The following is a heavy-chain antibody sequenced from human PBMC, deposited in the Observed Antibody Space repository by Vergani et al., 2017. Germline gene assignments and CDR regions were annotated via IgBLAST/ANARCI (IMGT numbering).Heavy chain of an antibody. CDR3: ATQQTVTRGGMEV. Sequence: EVQLVQSGAEVKKPGATMKISCKVSGYTFTDHYMHWVKQAPGKGLEWMGLVDPEDGETIYAEKFKGRVTIAADTSTDTAHLELSSLRSEDTAVYYCATQQTVTRGGMEVWGQGTTVIVSS. V-gene: IGHV1-69-2*01. CDR2: VDPEDGET. J-gene: IGHJ6*02. D-gene: IGHD4-17*01. CDR1: GYTFTDHY.